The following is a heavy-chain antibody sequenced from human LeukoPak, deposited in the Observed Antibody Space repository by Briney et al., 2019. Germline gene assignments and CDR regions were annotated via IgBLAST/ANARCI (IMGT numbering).Heavy chain of an antibody. J-gene: IGHJ4*02. D-gene: IGHD5-24*01. CDR2: LYYSGST. CDR1: GDSISSSY. Sequence: PSETLSLTCTVSGDSISSSYWSWIRQPPGKGLDWIGSLYYSGSTNHNPSLKSRVTMSVDTSKNQFSLKLSSVTAADTAVYYCARHRSGWLQSSFDYWGQGTLVTVSS. CDR3: ARHRSGWLQSSFDY. V-gene: IGHV4-59*08.